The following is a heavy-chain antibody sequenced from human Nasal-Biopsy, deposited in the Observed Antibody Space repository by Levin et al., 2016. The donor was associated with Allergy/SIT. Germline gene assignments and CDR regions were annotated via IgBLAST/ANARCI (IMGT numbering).Heavy chain of an antibody. CDR3: ARHSSTAFDI. CDR1: GFSFSDSY. V-gene: IGHV3-11*01. CDR2: ISGTRGSI. Sequence: GESLKISCAASGFSFSDSYMSWIRQAPGKGLEWVSQISGTRGSINYADSVKGRFTISRDNAKNSLHLQMNSLRAEDTAVYYCARHSSTAFDIWGQGTMVTVSS. J-gene: IGHJ3*02.